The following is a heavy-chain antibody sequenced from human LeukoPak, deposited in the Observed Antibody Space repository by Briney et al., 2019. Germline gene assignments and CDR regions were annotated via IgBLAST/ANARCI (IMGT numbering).Heavy chain of an antibody. J-gene: IGHJ5*02. V-gene: IGHV4-61*01. Sequence: PSETLSLTCTVSGGSISSSSYYWGWIRQPPGKGLEWIGYIYYSGSTNYNPSLKSRVTISVDTSKNQFSLKLSSVTAADTAVYYCARELVVVVPAAIRHNWFDPWGQGTLVTVSS. D-gene: IGHD2-2*02. CDR2: IYYSGST. CDR3: ARELVVVVPAAIRHNWFDP. CDR1: GGSISSSSYY.